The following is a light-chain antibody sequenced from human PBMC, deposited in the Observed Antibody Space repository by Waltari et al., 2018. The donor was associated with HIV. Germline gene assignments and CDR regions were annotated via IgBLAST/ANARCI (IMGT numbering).Light chain of an antibody. CDR1: QGVGTS. CDR2: RAH. Sequence: THSPATLSVSPGDRVTLSCRASQGVGTSLVWYKQRSGQPPRRLLSRAHRTSPGVAARSSGSGSGTDFALTISNLQSEDFATYYCQQFATWASYTFGQGTRLEI. V-gene: IGKV3-15*01. CDR3: QQFATWASYT. J-gene: IGKJ2*01.